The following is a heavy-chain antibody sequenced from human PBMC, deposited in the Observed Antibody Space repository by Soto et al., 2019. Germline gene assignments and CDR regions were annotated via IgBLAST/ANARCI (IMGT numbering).Heavy chain of an antibody. Sequence: PSETLSLTCTVACGYIGSSSDYWGWIRQPPGKGLEWIGSIYYSGSTYYNPSLKSRVTISVDTSKNQFSLKLSSVTAADTAVYYCARHFAWPGGYLDLWGRGTLVTVSS. CDR2: IYYSGST. CDR1: CGYIGSSSDY. CDR3: ARHFAWPGGYLDL. J-gene: IGHJ2*01. V-gene: IGHV4-39*01. D-gene: IGHD3-10*01.